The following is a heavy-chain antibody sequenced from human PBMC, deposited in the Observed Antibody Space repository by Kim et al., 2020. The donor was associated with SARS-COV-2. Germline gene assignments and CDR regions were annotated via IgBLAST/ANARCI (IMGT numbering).Heavy chain of an antibody. CDR3: AREKVGYSYGPARLSYYYYGMDV. CDR2: ISSNGGST. V-gene: IGHV3-64*01. D-gene: IGHD5-18*01. CDR1: GFTFSSYA. J-gene: IGHJ6*02. Sequence: GGSLRLSCAASGFTFSSYAMHWVRQAPGKGLEYVSAISSNGGSTYYANSVKGRFTISRDNSKNTLYLQMGSLRAEDMAVYYCAREKVGYSYGPARLSYYYYGMDVWGQGTTVTVSS.